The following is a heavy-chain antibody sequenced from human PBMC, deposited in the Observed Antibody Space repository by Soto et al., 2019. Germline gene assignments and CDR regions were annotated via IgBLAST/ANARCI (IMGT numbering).Heavy chain of an antibody. CDR3: ARDLLGSFDV. V-gene: IGHV1-18*01. CDR1: GYSFTSYG. D-gene: IGHD2-15*01. Sequence: QVQLVQSGAVVKKPGASVKVSCKASGYSFTSYGIGWVRQAPGRGLEWMGWINTNNGNTNSAQRLQGRVTMTADTSTRTAYMELRSLRFDDTAVYYGARDLLGSFDVWGQGTMVTISS. J-gene: IGHJ3*01. CDR2: INTNNGNT.